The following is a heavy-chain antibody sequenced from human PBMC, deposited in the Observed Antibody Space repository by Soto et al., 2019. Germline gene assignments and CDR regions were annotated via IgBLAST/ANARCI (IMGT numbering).Heavy chain of an antibody. CDR1: GATFSSYA. D-gene: IGHD3-10*02. CDR2: IIPIFGTA. CDR3: VRVTTYVGMLF. V-gene: IGHV1-69*13. J-gene: IGHJ6*02. Sequence: VKVSWKASGATFSSYAISWVRQAPGQGLEWMGGIIPIFGTANYAQKFQGRVTITADESTSTAYMELSSLRSEDTAVYYCVRVTTYVGMLFWCQGTTVTVSS.